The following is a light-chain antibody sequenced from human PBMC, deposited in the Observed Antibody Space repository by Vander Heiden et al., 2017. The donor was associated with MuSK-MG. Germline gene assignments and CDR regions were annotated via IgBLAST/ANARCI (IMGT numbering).Light chain of an antibody. Sequence: SYELTQPPSVSVSPGQTASITCSGDKLGDKYACWYQQKPGQSPVLVIYQESKRSSGIPERFSGSNSGNTATLTISGTQAVDEAYYYCQAWDSSTGVFGTGTKVTVL. CDR2: QES. J-gene: IGLJ1*01. CDR1: KLGDKY. CDR3: QAWDSSTGV. V-gene: IGLV3-1*01.